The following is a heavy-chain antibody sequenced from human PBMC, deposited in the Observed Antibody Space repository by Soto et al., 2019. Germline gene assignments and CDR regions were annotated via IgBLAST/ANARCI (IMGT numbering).Heavy chain of an antibody. D-gene: IGHD6-6*01. CDR2: INHSGTS. CDR1: GGSFSGYY. Sequence: QVQLQQWGAGLLKPSETLSLTCAVYGGSFSGYYWSWIRQPPGKGLEWIGEINHSGTSNYNTSLRSRVTISVHTSKHQFSLKLSSVTAASTAVYYCARSRIVARRLFDYWRQGTLVTVSS. CDR3: ARSRIVARRLFDY. J-gene: IGHJ4*02. V-gene: IGHV4-34*01.